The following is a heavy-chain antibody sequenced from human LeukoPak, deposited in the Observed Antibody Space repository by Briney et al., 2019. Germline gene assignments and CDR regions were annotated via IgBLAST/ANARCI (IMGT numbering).Heavy chain of an antibody. J-gene: IGHJ4*02. D-gene: IGHD3-10*01. V-gene: IGHV1-8*01. CDR3: ARGLGSFGLVPGADY. Sequence: ASVKVSCKTSGYTFTSYDINWVRQATGQGLEWVGGMDGGSGKTAYAQKFLGRVTITRDTSISTAYMELSSLRSEDTAVYYCARGLGSFGLVPGADYWGQGTLVTVSS. CDR2: MDGGSGKT. CDR1: GYTFTSYD.